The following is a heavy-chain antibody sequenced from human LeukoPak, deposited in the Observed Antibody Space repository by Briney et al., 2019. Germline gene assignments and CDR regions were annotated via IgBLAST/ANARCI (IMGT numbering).Heavy chain of an antibody. V-gene: IGHV3-74*01. Sequence: GGSLRLSCAASGFTFSSYWMHCVRQAPGKGLVWVSRINSDGSSTSYADSVKGRFTISRDNAKNTLYLQMDSLRAEDTAVYYCAATRLGLSWIYWGQGTLVTVSS. D-gene: IGHD1-1*01. J-gene: IGHJ4*02. CDR2: INSDGSST. CDR3: AATRLGLSWIY. CDR1: GFTFSSYW.